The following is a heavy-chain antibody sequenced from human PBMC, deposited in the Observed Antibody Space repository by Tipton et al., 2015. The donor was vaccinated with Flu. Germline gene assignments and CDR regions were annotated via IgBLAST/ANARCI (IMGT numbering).Heavy chain of an antibody. Sequence: SLRLSCAASGFTFDDYAMHWVRQAPGKGLEWVSGISWNSGSIGYADSVKGRFTISRDNAKNSLYLQMNSLRAEDTALYYCAKDHISSYGDYYFDYWGQGTLVTVSS. CDR1: GFTFDDYA. CDR2: ISWNSGSI. D-gene: IGHD4-17*01. V-gene: IGHV3-9*01. CDR3: AKDHISSYGDYYFDY. J-gene: IGHJ4*02.